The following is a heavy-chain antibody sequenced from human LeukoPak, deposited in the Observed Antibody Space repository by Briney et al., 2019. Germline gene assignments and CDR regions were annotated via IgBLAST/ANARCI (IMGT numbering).Heavy chain of an antibody. V-gene: IGHV3-72*01. D-gene: IGHD4-17*01. CDR1: GFTFSDHY. CDR3: ARNEYGDYGLDY. Sequence: PGRSLRLSCAASGFTFSDHYMDWVRQAPGKGLEWVGRTRNKANSYTTEYAASVKGRFTISRDDSKNSLSLQMNSLKTEDTAVYYCARNEYGDYGLDYWGQGTLVTVSS. J-gene: IGHJ4*02. CDR2: TRNKANSYTT.